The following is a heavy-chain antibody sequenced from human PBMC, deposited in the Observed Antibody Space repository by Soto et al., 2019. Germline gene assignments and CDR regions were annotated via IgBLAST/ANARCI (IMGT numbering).Heavy chain of an antibody. V-gene: IGHV1-18*01. CDR2: ISAYNGDT. Sequence: QVQLVQSGAEVKKPGASVNVSCKATGYTFFTYGVTWVRQAPGQGLEWMGWISAYNGDTDYAQRFQGRVTLTTDTXTSTAYMELRSLTSDDTAVYYCARLGVRGVVISYSYYGMDVWGQGTTVTVSS. CDR3: ARLGVRGVVISYSYYGMDV. J-gene: IGHJ6*02. CDR1: GYTFFTYG. D-gene: IGHD3-10*01.